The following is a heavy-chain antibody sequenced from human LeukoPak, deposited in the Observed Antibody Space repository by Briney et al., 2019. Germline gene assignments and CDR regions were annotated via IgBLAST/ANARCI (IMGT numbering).Heavy chain of an antibody. CDR1: GYTFTDSY. CDR3: ARYLYCSGGSCQDY. V-gene: IGHV1-2*06. D-gene: IGHD2-15*01. Sequence: ASVKVSCKTSGYTFTDSYIHWVRQAPGQGLEWMGRINPNSGDPNYPQKFQGRVTMTRDTSISTAYMELSRLRSDDTAVYYCARYLYCSGGSCQDYWGQGTLVTVSS. CDR2: INPNSGDP. J-gene: IGHJ4*02.